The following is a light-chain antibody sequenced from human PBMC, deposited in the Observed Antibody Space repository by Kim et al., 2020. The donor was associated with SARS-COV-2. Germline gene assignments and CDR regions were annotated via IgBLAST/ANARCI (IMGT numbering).Light chain of an antibody. CDR1: SLRSYY. Sequence: ITCQGDSLRSYYASWYQQKPGQAPVLVIYGKNNRPSGIPDRFSGSSSGNTASLTITGAQAEDEADYYCNSRDSSGNHLVFGGGTKLTVL. V-gene: IGLV3-19*01. CDR2: GKN. CDR3: NSRDSSGNHLV. J-gene: IGLJ2*01.